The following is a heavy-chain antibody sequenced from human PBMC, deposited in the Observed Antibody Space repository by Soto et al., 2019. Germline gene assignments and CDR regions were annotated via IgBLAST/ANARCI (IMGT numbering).Heavy chain of an antibody. D-gene: IGHD5-18*01. Sequence: SETLSLTCGVSGGSISSYYWWSCVRQPPGRGLEWIGEIYHSGSTNYNPSLKSRVTIPVDKSKDQFSLELTSVTAADTAVYFCARDRPSEYTYGSSGWSDTWGQGTLVTVSS. CDR1: GGSISSYYW. CDR3: ARDRPSEYTYGSSGWSDT. J-gene: IGHJ5*02. CDR2: IYHSGST. V-gene: IGHV4-4*02.